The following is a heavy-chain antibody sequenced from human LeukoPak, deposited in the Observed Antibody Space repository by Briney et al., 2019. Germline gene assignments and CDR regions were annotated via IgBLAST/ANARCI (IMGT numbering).Heavy chain of an antibody. CDR3: ARPQPYSSGNNWFDP. CDR1: GGTFSSYA. J-gene: IGHJ5*02. V-gene: IGHV1-69*04. Sequence: ASVKVSCKASGGTFSSYAISWVRQAPGQGLEWMGRIIPIFGIANYAQKFQGRVTITADKSTSTAYMELSSLRSEDTAVYYCARPQPYSSGNNWFDPWGQGTLVTVSP. CDR2: IIPIFGIA. D-gene: IGHD6-25*01.